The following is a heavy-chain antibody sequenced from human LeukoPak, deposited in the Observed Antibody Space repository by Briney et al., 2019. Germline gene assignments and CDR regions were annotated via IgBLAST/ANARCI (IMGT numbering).Heavy chain of an antibody. V-gene: IGHV4-59*01. Sequence: PSETLSLTCTVSGGSISSYYWSWIRQPPGKGLEWIGYIYYSGSTNYNPSLKSRVTISVDTSKNQFSLKLSSVTAADTAVYYCAREVYYYYYMDVWGKGTRVTVSS. CDR1: GGSISSYY. CDR3: AREVYYYYYMDV. J-gene: IGHJ6*03. CDR2: IYYSGST.